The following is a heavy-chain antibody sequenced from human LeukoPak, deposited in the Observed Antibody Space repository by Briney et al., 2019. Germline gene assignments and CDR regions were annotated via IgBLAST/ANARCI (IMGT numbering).Heavy chain of an antibody. J-gene: IGHJ4*02. CDR1: GGTFSSYA. V-gene: IGHV1-69*04. CDR2: IIPILGIA. Sequence: ASVKVPCKASGGTFSSYAISWVRQAPGQGLEWMGRIIPILGIANYAQKFQGRVTVTADRSTSTAYMELSSLRSEDTAVYYCAGSGSPGISYFDYWGQGTLVTVSS. D-gene: IGHD1-26*01. CDR3: AGSGSPGISYFDY.